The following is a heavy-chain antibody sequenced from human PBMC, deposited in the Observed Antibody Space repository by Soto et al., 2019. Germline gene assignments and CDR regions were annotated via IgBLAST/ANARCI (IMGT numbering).Heavy chain of an antibody. D-gene: IGHD3-9*01. CDR2: INHSGST. J-gene: IGHJ6*02. CDR1: GGSFSGYY. Sequence: QVQLQQWGAGLLKPSETLSLTCAVYGGSFSGYYWSWIRQPPGKGLEWIGEINHSGSTNYNPSLKSRVTISVDTSKNQFSLKLSSVTDADTAVYYCARGLRLPYFDGIRGHGGMDVLGQGTTVTVSS. V-gene: IGHV4-34*01. CDR3: ARGLRLPYFDGIRGHGGMDV.